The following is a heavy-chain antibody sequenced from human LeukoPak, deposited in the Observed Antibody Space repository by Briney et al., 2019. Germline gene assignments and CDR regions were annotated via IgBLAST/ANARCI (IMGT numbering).Heavy chain of an antibody. CDR1: GGSFSGYY. D-gene: IGHD6-13*01. CDR3: ARESYSSSWYGDYFDY. Sequence: SETLSLTCAVYGGSFSGYYWSWIRQPPGKGLEWIGEINHSGSTNYNPSLKSRVTISVDTSKNQFSLRLSSVTAADTAVYYCARESYSSSWYGDYFDYWCQGTLVTVSS. CDR2: INHSGST. V-gene: IGHV4-34*01. J-gene: IGHJ4*02.